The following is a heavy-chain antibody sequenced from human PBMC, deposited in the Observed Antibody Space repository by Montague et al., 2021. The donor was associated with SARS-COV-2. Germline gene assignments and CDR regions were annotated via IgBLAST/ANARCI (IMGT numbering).Heavy chain of an antibody. CDR1: GGPFSGYY. V-gene: IGHV4-34*01. CDR3: ARGRHDITMIVVVITAAEFHFDY. J-gene: IGHJ4*02. D-gene: IGHD3-22*01. CDR2: IGPSGST. Sequence: SETLSLTCAVYGGPFSGYYWSWIRQPPGKGLEWIGEIGPSGSTGYNASLKSRVTMSADTSKNQSSLRLTSVTAADTAMYYCARGRHDITMIVVVITAAEFHFDYWGQGILVTVSS.